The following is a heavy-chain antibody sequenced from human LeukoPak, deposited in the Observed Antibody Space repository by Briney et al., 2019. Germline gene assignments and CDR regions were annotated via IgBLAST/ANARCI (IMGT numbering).Heavy chain of an antibody. J-gene: IGHJ4*02. Sequence: GGSLRLSCAASGFTSSSYAMSWVRQAPGKGLEWVSVISGSGGSTYYADSVKGRFTISRDKSKNTLYLQMNSLRAEDTAVYYCAKGGMYLHFDYWGQGTLVTVSS. CDR1: GFTSSSYA. CDR2: ISGSGGST. D-gene: IGHD1-26*01. V-gene: IGHV3-23*01. CDR3: AKGGMYLHFDY.